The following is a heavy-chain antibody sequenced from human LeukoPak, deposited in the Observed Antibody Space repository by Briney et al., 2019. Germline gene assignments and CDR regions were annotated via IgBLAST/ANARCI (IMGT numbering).Heavy chain of an antibody. Sequence: GGSLRLSCAASGFTFGSYWMSWVRQAPGKGLEWVANIKKDGSEKHYVDSVKGRFAISRDNAKTSVYLQMNSLRAEDTAVYYCARGTESLYYYGMDVWGQGTTVTVSS. D-gene: IGHD3/OR15-3a*01. V-gene: IGHV3-7*02. CDR2: IKKDGSEK. J-gene: IGHJ6*02. CDR3: ARGTESLYYYGMDV. CDR1: GFTFGSYW.